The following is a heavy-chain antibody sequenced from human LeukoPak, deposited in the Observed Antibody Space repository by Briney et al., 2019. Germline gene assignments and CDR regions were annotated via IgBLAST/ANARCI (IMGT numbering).Heavy chain of an antibody. D-gene: IGHD5-12*01. V-gene: IGHV3-11*01. CDR3: ARISGYDSSLGY. CDR2: ISSSGSTI. CDR1: GFTFDVYS. Sequence: AGGSLRLSCAASGFTFDVYSITWVRQAPGKGLEWVSYISSSGSTIYYADSVKGRFTISRDNAKNSLYLQMNSLRAEDTAVYYCARISGYDSSLGYWGQGTLVTVSS. J-gene: IGHJ4*02.